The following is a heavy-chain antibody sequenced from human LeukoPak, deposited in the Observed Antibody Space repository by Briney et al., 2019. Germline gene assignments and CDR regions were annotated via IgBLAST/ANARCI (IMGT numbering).Heavy chain of an antibody. D-gene: IGHD5-24*01. Sequence: SETLSLTCTVSGGSISSYYWSWIRQLPGKGLEWIGYIYYSGSTNYNPSLKSRVTISVDTSKNQFSLKLSSVTAADTAVYYCARLRDGYNPLSDFDYWGQGTLVTVSS. CDR3: ARLRDGYNPLSDFDY. CDR2: IYYSGST. CDR1: GGSISSYY. J-gene: IGHJ4*02. V-gene: IGHV4-59*08.